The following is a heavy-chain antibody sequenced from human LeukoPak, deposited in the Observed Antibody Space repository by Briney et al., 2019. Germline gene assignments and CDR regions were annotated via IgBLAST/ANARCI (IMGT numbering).Heavy chain of an antibody. J-gene: IGHJ4*02. CDR3: ARGAPTYYYDSSGYYYGPPPDY. D-gene: IGHD3-22*01. CDR2: IYYSGNT. CDR1: GGSISTYY. V-gene: IGHV4-59*12. Sequence: PSETLSLTCTVSGGSISTYYWSWIRQPPGKGLEWIGYIYYSGNTNYNPSLKSRVTISVDTSKNQFSLKLCSVTAADTAVYYCARGAPTYYYDSSGYYYGPPPDYWGQGTLVTVSS.